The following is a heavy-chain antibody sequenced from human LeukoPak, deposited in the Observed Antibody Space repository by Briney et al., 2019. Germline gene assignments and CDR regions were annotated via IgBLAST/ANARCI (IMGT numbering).Heavy chain of an antibody. D-gene: IGHD2/OR15-2a*01. V-gene: IGHV1-3*01. CDR1: GYTFTGHA. J-gene: IGHJ6*02. Sequence: ASVKVPCKASGYTFTGHALHWVRQTPGEGLEWMAWINCATGKTEYSQNFEARVTVTRDTSASTVYMELSGMRSEDTAVYYCARSILIVPNTSYYYYYMDVWGQGTTVIVSS. CDR2: INCATGKT. CDR3: ARSILIVPNTSYYYYYMDV.